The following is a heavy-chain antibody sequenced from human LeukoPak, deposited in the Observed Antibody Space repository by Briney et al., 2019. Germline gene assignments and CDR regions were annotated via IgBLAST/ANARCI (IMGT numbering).Heavy chain of an antibody. CDR2: VDPEDGET. CDR1: GYTFTDYY. CDR3: AKPQVTIFGVAPSDAFDI. J-gene: IGHJ3*02. D-gene: IGHD3-3*01. Sequence: GASVKVSCKASGYTFTDYYMHWVQQAPGKGLEWMGRVDPEDGETIYAEKFQGRVTITADTSTDTAYMELSSLRSEDTAVYYCAKPQVTIFGVAPSDAFDIWGQGTMVTVSS. V-gene: IGHV1-69-2*01.